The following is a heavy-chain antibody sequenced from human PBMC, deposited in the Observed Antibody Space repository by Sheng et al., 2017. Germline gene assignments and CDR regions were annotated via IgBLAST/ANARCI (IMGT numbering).Heavy chain of an antibody. D-gene: IGHD4-17*01. V-gene: IGHV3-23*04. CDR2: ISGSSGSA. Sequence: QLVESGGALVQTGGSLRLSCVSSQFTFGTYAMSWVRQAPGKGLEWVSAISGSSGSANYADSVKGRFSLSRDNSKNTLYLQMNSLRAEDTAVYYCAKLGKSVSYGDYRFPFDIWGQG. J-gene: IGHJ3*02. CDR3: AKLGKSVSYGDYRFPFDI. CDR1: QFTFGTYA.